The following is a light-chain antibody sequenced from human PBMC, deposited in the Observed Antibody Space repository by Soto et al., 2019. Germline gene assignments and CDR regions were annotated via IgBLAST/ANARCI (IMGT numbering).Light chain of an antibody. CDR3: QVWDSSTARV. CDR1: NIGSKN. CDR2: RDS. Sequence: SYELTQPLSVSVALGQTARITWGGNNIGSKNVHWYQQKPGQAPVLVIYRDSNRPSGIPERFSGSNSGNTATLTSSRAQAGDEADYYCQVWDSSTARVFGGGTKLTVL. V-gene: IGLV3-9*01. J-gene: IGLJ3*02.